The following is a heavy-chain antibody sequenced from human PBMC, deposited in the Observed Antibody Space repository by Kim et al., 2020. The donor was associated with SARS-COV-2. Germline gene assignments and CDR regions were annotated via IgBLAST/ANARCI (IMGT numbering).Heavy chain of an antibody. Sequence: ASVKVSCKASGYTFTSYAMHWVRQAPGQRLEWMGWINAGNGNTKYSQKFQGRVTITRDTSASTAYMELSSLRSEDTAVYYCARLDTAMAPSRDYYYYYGMDVWGQGTTVTVSS. CDR2: INAGNGNT. V-gene: IGHV1-3*01. CDR3: ARLDTAMAPSRDYYYYYGMDV. J-gene: IGHJ6*02. CDR1: GYTFTSYA. D-gene: IGHD5-18*01.